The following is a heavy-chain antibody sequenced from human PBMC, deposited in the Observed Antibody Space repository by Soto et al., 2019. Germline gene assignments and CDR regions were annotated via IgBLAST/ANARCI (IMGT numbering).Heavy chain of an antibody. CDR1: GYTFTSYY. Sequence: ASVNVSFKASGYTFTSYYMHWVRQAPGQGLEWMGIINPSGGSTSYAQKFQGRVTMTRDTSTSTVYMELSSLRSEDTAVYYCARDSTRFLETGFDYCGQGTLVTVSS. J-gene: IGHJ4*02. V-gene: IGHV1-46*01. D-gene: IGHD3-3*01. CDR3: ARDSTRFLETGFDY. CDR2: INPSGGST.